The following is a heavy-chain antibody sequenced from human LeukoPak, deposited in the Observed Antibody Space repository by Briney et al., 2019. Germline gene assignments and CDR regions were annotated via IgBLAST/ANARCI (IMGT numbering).Heavy chain of an antibody. CDR2: MYYSGSA. CDR1: GGSISSGDYY. J-gene: IGHJ5*02. D-gene: IGHD3-22*01. V-gene: IGHV4-30-4*01. CDR3: ARPYYYDSRIDP. Sequence: SETLSLTCTVSGGSISSGDYYWSWIRRPPGKGLEWIAYMYYSGSAYYNPSLKSRVTMSADTSKNQLSLKLSSVTAADTAVYYCARPYYYDSRIDPWGQGILVTVSS.